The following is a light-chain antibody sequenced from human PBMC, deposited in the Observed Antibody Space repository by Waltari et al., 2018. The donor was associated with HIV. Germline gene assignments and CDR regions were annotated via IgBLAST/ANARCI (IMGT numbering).Light chain of an antibody. V-gene: IGKV3-11*01. CDR3: QQREDWPPT. Sequence: EIVLTQSPATLSLSPGEGATLSCKASPTVQNYFAWYQPKPGQAPMLLVYDASKRATGVPARFSGSGSGTNFTLTISGLESEDGAIYYCQQREDWPPTFGGGTKVEIK. J-gene: IGKJ4*01. CDR1: PTVQNY. CDR2: DAS.